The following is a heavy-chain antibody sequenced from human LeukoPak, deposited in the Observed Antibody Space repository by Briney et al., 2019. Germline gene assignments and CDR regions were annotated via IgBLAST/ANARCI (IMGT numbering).Heavy chain of an antibody. CDR1: GFTFSSYW. D-gene: IGHD3-10*01. CDR2: IKSDGSNT. V-gene: IGHV3-74*01. CDR3: TGNYYGSGSYADFDY. J-gene: IGHJ4*02. Sequence: GGSLRLSCAASGFTFSSYWMHWVRQAPGKGLVWVSRIKSDGSNTNYADSVKGRFTISRDNAKNTLHLQMNSLRAEDTAVYYCTGNYYGSGSYADFDYWGQGTLVTVSS.